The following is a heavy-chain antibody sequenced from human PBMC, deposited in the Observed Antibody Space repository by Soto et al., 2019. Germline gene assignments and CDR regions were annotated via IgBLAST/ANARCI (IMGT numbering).Heavy chain of an antibody. Sequence: SCPASGGTLSSYTISWVRQAPGQGLEWMGRIIPILGIANYAQKFQGRVTITADKSTSTAYMELSSLRSEDTAVYYCAQTVRGYFDYWGQGTLVTVSS. D-gene: IGHD3-10*01. CDR3: AQTVRGYFDY. CDR1: GGTLSSYT. J-gene: IGHJ4*02. V-gene: IGHV1-69*02. CDR2: IIPILGIA.